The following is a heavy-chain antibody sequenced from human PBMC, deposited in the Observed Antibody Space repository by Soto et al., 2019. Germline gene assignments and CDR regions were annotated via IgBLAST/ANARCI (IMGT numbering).Heavy chain of an antibody. CDR3: SRGSLGCLSRQPSNDY. D-gene: IGHD3-16*01. J-gene: IGHJ4*02. CDR2: INNDGSYT. V-gene: IGHV3-74*01. CDR1: GFTFSSYW. Sequence: SGGYLRLSCGASGFTFSSYWMHWVCQGKGKGLVWVSRINNDGSYTSYADSVKGRFTISTDPSKNTLYLQMNTLRAQVTTVYYSSRGSLGCLSRQPSNDYWGQGTLVTVSS.